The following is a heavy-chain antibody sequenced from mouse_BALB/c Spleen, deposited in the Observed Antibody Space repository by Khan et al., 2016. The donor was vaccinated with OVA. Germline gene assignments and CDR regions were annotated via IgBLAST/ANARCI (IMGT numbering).Heavy chain of an antibody. J-gene: IGHJ2*01. CDR2: IYPGTDNS. V-gene: IGHV1-76*01. CDR1: GYIFTTYW. D-gene: IGHD3-2*02. Sequence: QVQLKQSGAELVRPGASVKLSCKTSGYIFTTYWIHWVKQRSGQGLEWIARIYPGTDNSYYNEKFKDKATLTADKSSSTAYMQLSSLKSEDSEVEFCAREEALYHFDHWGQGTTLTVSS. CDR3: AREEALYHFDH.